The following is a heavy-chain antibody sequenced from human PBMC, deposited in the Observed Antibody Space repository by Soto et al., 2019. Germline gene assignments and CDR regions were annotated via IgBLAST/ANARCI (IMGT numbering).Heavy chain of an antibody. CDR3: ARGTNCGGDCYRWFDP. D-gene: IGHD2-21*02. Sequence: SETLSLTCAVYGGSFSGYYWSWIRQPPGKGLEWIGEINHSGSTNYNPSLKSRVTISVDTSKNQFSLKLSSVTAADTAVYYCARGTNCGGDCYRWFDPWGQGTLVTVSS. J-gene: IGHJ5*02. CDR1: GGSFSGYY. V-gene: IGHV4-34*01. CDR2: INHSGST.